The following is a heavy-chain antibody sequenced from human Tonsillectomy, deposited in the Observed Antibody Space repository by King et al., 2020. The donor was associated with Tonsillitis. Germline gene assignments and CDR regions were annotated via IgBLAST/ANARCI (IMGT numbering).Heavy chain of an antibody. CDR1: GGSISSYY. J-gene: IGHJ3*02. Sequence: VQLQESGPGLVKPSETLSLTCTVSGGSISSYYWSWIRQPPGKGLEWIGYIYYSGSTNYNPSLKSRVTISVDTSKNQFSLKLSSVYYCARGGASYYDILTGRFQGAFDTWGQGTMVTVSS. CDR3: YDILTGRFQGAFDT. D-gene: IGHD3-9*01. V-gene: IGHV4-59*01. CDR2: IYYSGST.